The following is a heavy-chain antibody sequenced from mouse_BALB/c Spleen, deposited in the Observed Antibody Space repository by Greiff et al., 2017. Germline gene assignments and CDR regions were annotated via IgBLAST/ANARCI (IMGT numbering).Heavy chain of an antibody. D-gene: IGHD1-1*01. V-gene: IGHV5-17*02. Sequence: EVQLVESGGGLVQPGGSRKLSCAASGFTFSSFGMHWVRQAPEKGLEWVAYISSGSSTIYYADTVKGRFTISRDNPKNTLFLQMTSLRSEDTAMYYCARERYYYGSRYAMDYWGQGTSVTVSS. CDR2: ISSGSSTI. CDR1: GFTFSSFG. J-gene: IGHJ4*01. CDR3: ARERYYYGSRYAMDY.